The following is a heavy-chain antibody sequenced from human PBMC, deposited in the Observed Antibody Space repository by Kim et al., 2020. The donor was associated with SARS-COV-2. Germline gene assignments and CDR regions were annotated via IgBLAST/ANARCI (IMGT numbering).Heavy chain of an antibody. CDR2: T. J-gene: IGHJ4*02. D-gene: IGHD3-10*01. V-gene: IGHV4-4*02. Sequence: TNYNPSLKSRVTISVDKSTTQCSLKLSSVTAADTAVYYCARRKVRGVIEGWGQGTLVTVSS. CDR3: ARRKVRGVIEG.